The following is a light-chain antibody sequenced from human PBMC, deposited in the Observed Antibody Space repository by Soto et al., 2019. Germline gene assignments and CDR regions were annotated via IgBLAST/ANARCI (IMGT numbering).Light chain of an antibody. CDR3: QHINTYPRLT. J-gene: IGKJ3*01. V-gene: IGKV1-9*01. CDR2: AAS. Sequence: DIQLTQSPPFLSASVGDRVMITCRASQGLSRYLAWYQQKPGKAPKLLIYAASTLQSGVPSRFSGSGSGTEFTLTISSLQPENFATYYCQHINTYPRLTFGTGNKVDIK. CDR1: QGLSRY.